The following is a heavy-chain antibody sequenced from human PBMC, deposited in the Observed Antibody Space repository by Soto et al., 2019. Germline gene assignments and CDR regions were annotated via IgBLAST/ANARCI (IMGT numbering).Heavy chain of an antibody. CDR1: GGSISRSVYY. CDR3: ARGLTTLYYFDS. Sequence: QVQLQESGPGLVKSSQTLSLTCSVSGGSISRSVYYWTWLRQHHGQGLEWIGHIYYAGSTYSNPSLKSRFAMSLYTSKNQFSLKVSSVTAADTAVYYCARGLTTLYYFDSWGQGTLVSVSS. J-gene: IGHJ4*02. CDR2: IYYAGST. V-gene: IGHV4-31*03. D-gene: IGHD1-1*01.